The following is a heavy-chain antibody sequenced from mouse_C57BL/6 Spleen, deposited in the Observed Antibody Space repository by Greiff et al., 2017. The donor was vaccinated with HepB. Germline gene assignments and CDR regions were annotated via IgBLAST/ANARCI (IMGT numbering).Heavy chain of an antibody. CDR2: IYPRDGST. CDR1: GYTFTDHT. J-gene: IGHJ3*01. V-gene: IGHV1-78*01. Sequence: VQLQQSDAELVKPGASVKISCKVSGYTFTDHTIHWMKQRPEQGLEWMGYIYPRDGSTKYNEKFKGKATLTADKSSSTAYMQLNSLTSEDSAVYFCAIWGKKNLSNYAWFAYWGQGTLVTVSA. CDR3: AIWGKKNLSNYAWFAY. D-gene: IGHD2-5*01.